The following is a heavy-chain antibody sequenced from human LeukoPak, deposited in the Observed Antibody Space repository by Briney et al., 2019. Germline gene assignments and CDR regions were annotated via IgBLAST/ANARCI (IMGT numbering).Heavy chain of an antibody. Sequence: PSETLSLTCTVSGGSISSYYWSWIRQPPGKGLEWIGYIYYSGSTNYNPSLKSRVTIPVDTSKNQFSLKLSSVTAADTAVYYCARDYSPVLRFLEWSYFPFGAFDIWGQGTMVTVSS. J-gene: IGHJ3*02. V-gene: IGHV4-59*12. D-gene: IGHD3-3*01. CDR2: IYYSGST. CDR3: ARDYSPVLRFLEWSYFPFGAFDI. CDR1: GGSISSYY.